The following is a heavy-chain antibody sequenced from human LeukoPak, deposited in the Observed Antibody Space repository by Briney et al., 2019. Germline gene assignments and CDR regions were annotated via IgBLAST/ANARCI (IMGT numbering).Heavy chain of an antibody. V-gene: IGHV1-69*05. CDR2: IIPIFGTA. D-gene: IGHD1-26*01. CDR1: GGTFSSYA. Sequence: ASVKVSCKASGGTFSSYAISWVRQAPGQGLEWMGGIIPIFGTANYAQKFQGRVTMTTDTSTSTAYMELRSLRSDDTAVYYCARGRGGSYYDYWGQGTLVTVSS. J-gene: IGHJ4*02. CDR3: ARGRGGSYYDY.